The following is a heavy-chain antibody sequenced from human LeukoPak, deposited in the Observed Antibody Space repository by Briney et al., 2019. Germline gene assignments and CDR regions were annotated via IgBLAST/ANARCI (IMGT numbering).Heavy chain of an antibody. CDR3: ANLCGYCSSSWFDP. CDR2: ISYDGSNK. CDR1: GFTFSSYA. J-gene: IGHJ5*02. D-gene: IGHD2-2*01. V-gene: IGHV3-30-3*01. Sequence: GGSLRLSCAASGFTFSSYAMHWVRQAPGKGLEWVAVISYDGSNKYYADPVKGRFTISRDNSKNTLYLQMNSLRAEDTTVYYCANLCGYCSSSWFDPWGQGTLVTVSS.